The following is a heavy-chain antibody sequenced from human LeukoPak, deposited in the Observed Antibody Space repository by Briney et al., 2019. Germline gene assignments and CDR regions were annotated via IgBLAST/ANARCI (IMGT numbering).Heavy chain of an antibody. Sequence: GEPLKISCKSSGYTFSNYWIGWVRQMPGKGLEWMGIIYPGDSDTRYSPSFEGQVSISADKSISTAYLQWSSLKASDTATYYCARVPYSISSMDYWGQGTLVTVSS. CDR2: IYPGDSDT. V-gene: IGHV5-51*01. CDR1: GYTFSNYW. CDR3: ARVPYSISSMDY. J-gene: IGHJ4*02. D-gene: IGHD6-6*01.